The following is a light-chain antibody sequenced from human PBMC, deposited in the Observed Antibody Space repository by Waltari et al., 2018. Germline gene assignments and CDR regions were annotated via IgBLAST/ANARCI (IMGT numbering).Light chain of an antibody. CDR3: CSYVGGSRVL. CDR2: EAT. CDR1: RSDIGAYNF. V-gene: IGLV2-23*01. Sequence: QSVLTQPASVSGSPGQSLNISCPGTRSDIGAYNFVPWFQQLPGQAPRLLSSEATKRPSGVSYRFSGSKSGNTASLSISDLQAEDEADYYCCSYVGGSRVLFGGGTKLTV. J-gene: IGLJ2*01.